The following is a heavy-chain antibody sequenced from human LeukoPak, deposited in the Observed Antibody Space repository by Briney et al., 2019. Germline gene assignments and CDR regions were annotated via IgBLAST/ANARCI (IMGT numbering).Heavy chain of an antibody. CDR1: GFTFSSYE. CDR2: ISSSGSTI. V-gene: IGHV3-48*03. J-gene: IGHJ6*04. D-gene: IGHD6-13*01. Sequence: PGGSLRLSCAASGFTFSSYEMNWVRQAPGKGLEWDSYISSSGSTIYYADSVKGRFTISRDNAKNSLYLQMNSLRAEDTAVYYCASPGIAAAGRVYYYGMDVWGKGTTVTVSS. CDR3: ASPGIAAAGRVYYYGMDV.